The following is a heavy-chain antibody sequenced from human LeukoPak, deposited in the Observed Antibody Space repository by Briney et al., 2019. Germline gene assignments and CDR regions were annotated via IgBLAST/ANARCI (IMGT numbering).Heavy chain of an antibody. D-gene: IGHD5-18*01. CDR2: ISHSGST. CDR3: ARDGYAGRVNWFDP. CDR1: GGSISSRNW. Sequence: SETLSLTCAVSGGSISSRNWWTWVRQPPGKGLEWIGEISHSGSTNYNPSLKSRVTISVDTSKNQFSLKLSSVTAADTAVYYCARDGYAGRVNWFDPWGQGTLVTVSS. V-gene: IGHV4-4*02. J-gene: IGHJ5*02.